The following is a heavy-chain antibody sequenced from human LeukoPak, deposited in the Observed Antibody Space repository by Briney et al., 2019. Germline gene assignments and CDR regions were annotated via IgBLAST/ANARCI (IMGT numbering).Heavy chain of an antibody. CDR1: GFTFSSYG. V-gene: IGHV3-33*01. J-gene: IGHJ5*02. CDR2: IWYDGSNK. CDR3: ARAQTPRTKNNWFDP. Sequence: GRSLRLSCAASGFTFSSYGMHWVRQAPGKGLEWVAVIWYDGSNKYYADSVKGRFTISRDNSKNTPYLQMNSLRAEDTAVYYCARAQTPRTKNNWFDPWGQGTLVTVSS.